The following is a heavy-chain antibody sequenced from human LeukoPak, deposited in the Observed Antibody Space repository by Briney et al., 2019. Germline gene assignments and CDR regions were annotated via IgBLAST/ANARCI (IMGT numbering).Heavy chain of an antibody. CDR3: TTDQGRFLEWLLPGDY. CDR2: IKSKTDGGTT. J-gene: IGHJ4*02. Sequence: GGSVRLSCAASGFTFSNAWMSWVRQAPGKGLEWVGRIKSKTDGGTTDYAAPVKGRFTISRDDSKNTLYLQMNSLKTEDTAVYYCTTDQGRFLEWLLPGDYWGQGTLVTVSS. CDR1: GFTFSNAW. D-gene: IGHD3-3*01. V-gene: IGHV3-15*01.